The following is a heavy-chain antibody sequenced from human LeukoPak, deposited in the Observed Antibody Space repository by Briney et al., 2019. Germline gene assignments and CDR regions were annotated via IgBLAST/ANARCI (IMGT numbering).Heavy chain of an antibody. CDR1: GGTFSSYA. V-gene: IGHV1-69*04. D-gene: IGHD1-26*01. CDR2: IIPILGIA. J-gene: IGHJ4*02. CDR3: ARDPYSGSYYSY. Sequence: SVKVSCKASGGTFSSYAISWVRQAPGQGLEWMGRIIPILGIANYAQKFQGRVTITADKSTRTAYMELSSLRSEDTAVYYCARDPYSGSYYSYWGQGTLVTVSS.